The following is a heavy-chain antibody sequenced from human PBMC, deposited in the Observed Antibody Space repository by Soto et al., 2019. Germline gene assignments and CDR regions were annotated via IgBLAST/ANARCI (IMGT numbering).Heavy chain of an antibody. V-gene: IGHV3-30-3*01. D-gene: IGHD3-22*01. CDR3: ARSYDSSGYYYEVIDY. J-gene: IGHJ4*02. Sequence: GGSLRLSCAASGFTFSSYAMHGVRQAPGKGLEWVAVISYDGSNKYYADSVKGRFTISRDNSKNTLYLQMNSLRAEDTAVYYCARSYDSSGYYYEVIDYWGQGTLVTVSS. CDR1: GFTFSSYA. CDR2: ISYDGSNK.